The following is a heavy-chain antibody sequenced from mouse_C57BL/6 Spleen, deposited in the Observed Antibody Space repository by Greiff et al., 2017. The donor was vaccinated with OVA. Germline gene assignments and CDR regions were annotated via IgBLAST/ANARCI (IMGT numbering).Heavy chain of an antibody. V-gene: IGHV2-6*01. CDR1: GFSLTSYG. Sequence: VKLMESGPGLVAPSQSLSITCTVSGFSLTSYGVDWVRQSPGKGLEWLGVIWGVGSTNYNSALKSRLSISKDNSKSQVFLKMNSLQTDDTAMYYCASGLDYTWFAYWGQGTLVTVSA. J-gene: IGHJ3*01. CDR3: ASGLDYTWFAY. CDR2: IWGVGST. D-gene: IGHD2-4*01.